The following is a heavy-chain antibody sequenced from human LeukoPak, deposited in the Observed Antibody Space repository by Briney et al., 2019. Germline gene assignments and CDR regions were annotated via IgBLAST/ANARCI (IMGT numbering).Heavy chain of an antibody. V-gene: IGHV4-34*01. J-gene: IGHJ4*02. CDR2: INHSGST. Sequence: PSETLSLTCAVYGGSFSGYYWSWIRQPPGKGLEWIGEINHSGSTNYNPSLKSRVTISVDTFKNQFSLKLSSVTAADTAVYYCARSAGPGGYYFDYWGQGTLVTVSS. CDR3: ARSAGPGGYYFDY. CDR1: GGSFSGYY.